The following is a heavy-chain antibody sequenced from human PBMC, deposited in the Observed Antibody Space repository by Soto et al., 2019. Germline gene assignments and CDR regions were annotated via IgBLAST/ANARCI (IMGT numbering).Heavy chain of an antibody. CDR3: ARHQPYSSSWYGAFDI. CDR2: IYYSGST. D-gene: IGHD6-13*01. Sequence: PSETLSLTCTVSGGSISISSYYWGWIRQPPGKGLEWIGSIYYSGSTYYNPSLKSRVTISVDTSKNQFSLKLSSVTAADTAVYYCARHQPYSSSWYGAFDIWGQGTMVTVSS. J-gene: IGHJ3*02. CDR1: GGSISISSYY. V-gene: IGHV4-39*01.